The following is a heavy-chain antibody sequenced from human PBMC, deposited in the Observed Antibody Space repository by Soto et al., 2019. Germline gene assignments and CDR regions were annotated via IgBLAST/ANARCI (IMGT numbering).Heavy chain of an antibody. Sequence: PGGSLRLSCSASGFTFRTYTMHWVRQAPGKGLEYVSTINSNGGSTYYADSVKARFTISRDNSKNTLYLQMSSPRTEDTALYYCVKSKNYYDSRGHFDYWGQGT. D-gene: IGHD3-22*01. CDR3: VKSKNYYDSRGHFDY. J-gene: IGHJ4*02. CDR2: INSNGGST. CDR1: GFTFRTYT. V-gene: IGHV3-64D*06.